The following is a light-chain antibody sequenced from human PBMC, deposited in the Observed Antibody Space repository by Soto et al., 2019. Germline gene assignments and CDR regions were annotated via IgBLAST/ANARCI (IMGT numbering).Light chain of an antibody. J-gene: IGLJ1*01. CDR3: SSYTSSSTYV. Sequence: QSALTQPASVSGSPGQSITISCTGASSDVGGYSYVSWYQQHPGKAPKLMIYEVSNRPSGVSNRFSGSKSGNTASLTISGLQAEDEADYYCSSYTSSSTYVFGTGTRSPS. V-gene: IGLV2-14*01. CDR2: EVS. CDR1: SSDVGGYSY.